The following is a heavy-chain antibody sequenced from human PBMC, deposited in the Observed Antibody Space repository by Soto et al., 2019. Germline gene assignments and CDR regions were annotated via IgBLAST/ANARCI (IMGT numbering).Heavy chain of an antibody. CDR2: IYYTGST. CDR3: ARPNDSSGYYPLIY. CDR1: GGSLSSYY. J-gene: IGHJ4*02. Sequence: SETLSLTCTVSGGSLSSYYWSWIRQPPGKGLEWIGYIYYTGSTNYNPSLKSRVTISVDTSKNRFSLKLSSVTAADTAVYYCARPNDSSGYYPLIYWGQGTPVTVSS. V-gene: IGHV4-59*01. D-gene: IGHD3-22*01.